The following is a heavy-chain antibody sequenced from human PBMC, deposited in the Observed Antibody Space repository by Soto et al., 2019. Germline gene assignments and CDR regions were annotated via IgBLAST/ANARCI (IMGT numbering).Heavy chain of an antibody. CDR3: ARGMEDTVMVTRWFDP. V-gene: IGHV4-34*01. CDR2: INHSGNT. CDR1: DGSFSGYY. D-gene: IGHD5-18*01. Sequence: PSETLSLTCTVYDGSFSGYYWSWIRQPPGKGLEWIGEINHSGNTNYNPSLKSRVTISVDTSKNQFSLKLSSVTAADTAVYYCARGMEDTVMVTRWFDPWGEGTLVTVSS. J-gene: IGHJ5*02.